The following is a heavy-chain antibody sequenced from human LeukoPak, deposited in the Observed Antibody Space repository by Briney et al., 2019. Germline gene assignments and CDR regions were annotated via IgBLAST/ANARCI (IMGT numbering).Heavy chain of an antibody. CDR3: ARGGSSWDFAFDI. CDR2: IRYDGSDK. CDR1: GFTFSSYG. J-gene: IGHJ3*02. D-gene: IGHD6-13*01. Sequence: GGSLRLSCAASGFTFSSYGMHWVRQAPGKGLEWVAFIRYDGSDKYYADSVKGRFTISRDNSRNTLYLQMNSLRTEDTAMYYCARGGSSWDFAFDIWGQGTMVTVSS. V-gene: IGHV3-30*02.